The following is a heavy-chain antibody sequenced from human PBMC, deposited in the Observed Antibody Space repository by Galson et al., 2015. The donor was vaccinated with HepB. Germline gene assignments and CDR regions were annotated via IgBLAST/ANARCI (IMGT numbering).Heavy chain of an antibody. V-gene: IGHV3-30*04. Sequence: SLRLSCAASGFTFSTHAMHWVRQAPGKGLEWVAVMSYDGSNEYYADSVQGRCTISRDNSKNTIYLQMSSLRAEDTAVYYCARAGTSANWFDPWGQGTLVTVSS. CDR2: MSYDGSNE. D-gene: IGHD2-2*01. CDR3: ARAGTSANWFDP. CDR1: GFTFSTHA. J-gene: IGHJ5*02.